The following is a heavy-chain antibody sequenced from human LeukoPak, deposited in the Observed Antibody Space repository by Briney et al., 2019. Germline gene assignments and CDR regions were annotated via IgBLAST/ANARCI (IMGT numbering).Heavy chain of an antibody. D-gene: IGHD3-3*01. J-gene: IGHJ5*02. CDR2: IINSGITI. Sequence: GGSLRLSCAGSGFTFSDYEMNWVRQAPGKGLEWVAYIINSGITIYYADSVKGRFTIPRDNAKNTLYLQMNSLRAEDTAVYYCARSRGYDFWSGYFGRENWFDPWGQGTLVTVSS. CDR3: ARSRGYDFWSGYFGRENWFDP. V-gene: IGHV3-48*03. CDR1: GFTFSDYE.